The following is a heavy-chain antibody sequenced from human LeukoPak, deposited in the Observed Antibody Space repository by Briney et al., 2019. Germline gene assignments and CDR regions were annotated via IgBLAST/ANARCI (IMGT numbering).Heavy chain of an antibody. J-gene: IGHJ4*02. Sequence: SETLSLTCAVYGGSFSGYYWSWIRQPPGKGLEWIGEINRSGSTNYNPSLKSRVTISVDTSKNQFSLKLSSVTAADTAVYYCARLRGGDWVDYWGQGTLVTVSS. V-gene: IGHV4-34*01. D-gene: IGHD2-21*02. CDR2: INRSGST. CDR3: ARLRGGDWVDY. CDR1: GGSFSGYY.